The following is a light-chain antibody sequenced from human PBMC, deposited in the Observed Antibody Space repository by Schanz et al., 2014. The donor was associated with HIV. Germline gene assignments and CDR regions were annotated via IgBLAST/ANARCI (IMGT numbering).Light chain of an antibody. CDR2: EVT. V-gene: IGLV2-8*01. CDR1: GSEFGYSLS. J-gene: IGLJ2*01. Sequence: QSALTQPASVSGPPGQSITFSCTGAGSEFGYSLSVSWYRQHPGKAPKLIIYEVTKRPSGVPDRFSGSKSGNTASLTVSGLQADDEADYYCSSSAGNNKLLFGGGTKLTVL. CDR3: SSSAGNNKLL.